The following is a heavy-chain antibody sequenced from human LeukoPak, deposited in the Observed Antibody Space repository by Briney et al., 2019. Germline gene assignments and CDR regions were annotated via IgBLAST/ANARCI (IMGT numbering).Heavy chain of an antibody. V-gene: IGHV4-39*01. Sequence: PSETLSLTCTVSGVSMSSSPYYWGWIRQPPGKGLEWIGTIYDSGNTNYNPSLRSRLTISVDTSRNQFSLKLSSVTAADTAVYYCARQYYYDSSGYFDYWGQGTLVTVSS. CDR1: GVSMSSSPYY. J-gene: IGHJ4*02. D-gene: IGHD3-22*01. CDR2: IYDSGNT. CDR3: ARQYYYDSSGYFDY.